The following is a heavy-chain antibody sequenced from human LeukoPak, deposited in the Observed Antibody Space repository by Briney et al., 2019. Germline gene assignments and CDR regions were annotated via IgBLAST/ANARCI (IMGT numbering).Heavy chain of an antibody. CDR2: IYSRDST. CDR3: ARAQWRTYSYYYMDV. J-gene: IGHJ6*03. CDR1: GFTVSFNY. D-gene: IGHD6-19*01. V-gene: IGHV3-53*01. Sequence: GGSLRLSCAASGFTVSFNYMSWVRQAPGKGLEWISVIYSRDSTYYADSVKGRFTISRDDSKNTLYLQMNSLRAEDTAIYYCARAQWRTYSYYYMDVWGKGTSVTV.